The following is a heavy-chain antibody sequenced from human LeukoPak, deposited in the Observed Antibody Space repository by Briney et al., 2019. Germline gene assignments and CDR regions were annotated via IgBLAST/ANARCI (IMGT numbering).Heavy chain of an antibody. CDR1: GFTFSNAW. CDR2: IKSKTDGGTT. Sequence: PGGSLRLSCAASGFTFSNAWMNWVRQAPGKGLEWVGRIKSKTDGGTTDYAAPVKGRFTISRDDSKNTLYLQMNSLKTEDTAVYYCTTASGSSSLYYYGMDVWGQGTTVTVSS. CDR3: TTASGSSSLYYYGMDV. V-gene: IGHV3-15*07. J-gene: IGHJ6*02. D-gene: IGHD6-6*01.